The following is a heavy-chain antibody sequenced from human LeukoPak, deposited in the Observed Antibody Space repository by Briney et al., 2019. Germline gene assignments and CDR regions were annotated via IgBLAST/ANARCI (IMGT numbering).Heavy chain of an antibody. CDR2: IYSGGST. CDR1: GFTVSSNY. CDR3: AGGYCSGHSCYEFDY. Sequence: GGSLRLSCAASGFTVSSNYMTWVRQAPGKGLEWVSIIYSGGSTFYADSVKGRFTISRDNSKNTLYLQMNSLRAEDTAVYYCAGGYCSGHSCYEFDYWGQGTLVTVSS. D-gene: IGHD2-15*01. J-gene: IGHJ4*02. V-gene: IGHV3-66*02.